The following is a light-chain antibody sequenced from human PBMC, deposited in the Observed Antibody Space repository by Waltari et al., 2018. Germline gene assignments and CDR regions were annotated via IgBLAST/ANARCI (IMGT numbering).Light chain of an antibody. V-gene: IGKV1-27*01. CDR2: AAS. Sequence: DIQMTQSPSSLSASVRDRVTVTCRASQGISKELSWYQQKPGKAPTLLIYAASSLQTGVSSRFSGSGSGTDFTLTISSLQPEDVATYYCQQDYTTPFTFGPGTKLDIK. J-gene: IGKJ3*01. CDR1: QGISKE. CDR3: QQDYTTPFT.